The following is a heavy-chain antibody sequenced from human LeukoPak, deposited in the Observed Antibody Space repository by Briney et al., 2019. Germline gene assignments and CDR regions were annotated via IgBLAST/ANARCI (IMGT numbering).Heavy chain of an antibody. Sequence: SETLSLTCTVSGGSISSYYWSWIRQPPGKGLERIGYIYYSGSTNYNPSLKSRVTISVDTSKNQFSLKLSSVTAADTAVYYCARDLRFGEFDYRGQGTLVTVSS. D-gene: IGHD3-10*01. V-gene: IGHV4-59*01. J-gene: IGHJ4*02. CDR1: GGSISSYY. CDR3: ARDLRFGEFDY. CDR2: IYYSGST.